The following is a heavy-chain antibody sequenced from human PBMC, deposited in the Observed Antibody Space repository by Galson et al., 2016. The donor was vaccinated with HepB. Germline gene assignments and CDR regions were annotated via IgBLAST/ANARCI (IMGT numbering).Heavy chain of an antibody. Sequence: SETLSLTCRVSGASISGSQWWSWVRQTPGKGLQWLGEIFPNGRTNYSPSLKRRLTISFDRSQNQFPLKMTSVTAADAAVYFCARQDLWSIEYWGQGLQVIVSS. CDR1: GASISGSQW. CDR3: ARQDLWSIEY. J-gene: IGHJ4*02. D-gene: IGHD2-21*01. V-gene: IGHV4/OR15-8*01. CDR2: IFPNGRT.